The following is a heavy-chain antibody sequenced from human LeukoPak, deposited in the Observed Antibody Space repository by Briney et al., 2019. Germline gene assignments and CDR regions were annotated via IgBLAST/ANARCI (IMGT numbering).Heavy chain of an antibody. J-gene: IGHJ4*02. Sequence: ASVKVSCKASGGTFSSYAISWVRQAPGQGLEWMAVLYPGGDRAIYAQRFQGRLTLTRDTSTNTVYMEVSSLASEDTAVYYCASEVPRTSRFDHWGQGTLVTVSS. CDR3: ASEVPRTSRFDH. CDR1: GGTFSSYA. D-gene: IGHD2-8*01. V-gene: IGHV1-46*01. CDR2: LYPGGDRA.